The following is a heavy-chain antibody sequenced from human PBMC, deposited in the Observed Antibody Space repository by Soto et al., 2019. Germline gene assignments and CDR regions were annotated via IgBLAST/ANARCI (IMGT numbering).Heavy chain of an antibody. J-gene: IGHJ5*02. CDR1: GRSGNRYY. Sequence: PSETLSLTCAVYGRSGNRYYLNCIRQPAGKGLEWIGEINHTGGAHYNPSLKSRVTMSVDTSKNQFSLRLSSVTAADTAIYYCATRITVFGLLIPPFDPWGQGTQVTVSS. CDR2: INHTGGA. D-gene: IGHD3-3*01. V-gene: IGHV4-34*01. CDR3: ATRITVFGLLIPPFDP.